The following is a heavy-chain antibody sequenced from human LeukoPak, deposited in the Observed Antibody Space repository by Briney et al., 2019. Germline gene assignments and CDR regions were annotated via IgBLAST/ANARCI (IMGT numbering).Heavy chain of an antibody. CDR2: ISGSGGST. V-gene: IGHV3-23*01. CDR1: GFTFSSYA. J-gene: IGHJ3*02. Sequence: GGSLRLSCAASGFTFSSYAMSWVRQAPGKGLEWVSAISGSGGSTYYADSVKGRFTISRDNSKNTLYLQMNSLRAEDTAVYYCAKGRAYSSGWSSGDAFDIWGQGTMVTVSS. D-gene: IGHD6-19*01. CDR3: AKGRAYSSGWSSGDAFDI.